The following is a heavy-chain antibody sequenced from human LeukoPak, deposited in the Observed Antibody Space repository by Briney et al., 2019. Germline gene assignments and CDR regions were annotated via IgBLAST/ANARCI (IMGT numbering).Heavy chain of an antibody. CDR3: ARDWGYCSSTSCSRPIDY. J-gene: IGHJ4*02. CDR1: EFTFSSYS. Sequence: GGSLRLSCAASEFTFSSYSMNWVRQAPGKGLEWVSSISSSSSYIYYADSVKGRFTISRDNAKNSLYLQMNSLRAEDMAVYYCARDWGYCSSTSCSRPIDYWGQGTLVTVSS. V-gene: IGHV3-21*01. CDR2: ISSSSSYI. D-gene: IGHD2-2*01.